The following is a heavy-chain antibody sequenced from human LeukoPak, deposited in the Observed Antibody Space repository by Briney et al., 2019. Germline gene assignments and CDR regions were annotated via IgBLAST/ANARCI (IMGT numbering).Heavy chain of an antibody. V-gene: IGHV4-39*07. CDR3: ARTGSGYDSHYMDV. D-gene: IGHD5-12*01. CDR2: IYYSGSI. J-gene: IGHJ6*03. CDR1: GDSISSTNYY. Sequence: SETLSLTCTVSGDSISSTNYYWGWIRQPPGKGLEWIGSIYYSGSIYYNPSLKSRVTMSVDTSKNQFSLKLSSVTAVDTAVYYCARTGSGYDSHYMDVWGKGTTVTVSS.